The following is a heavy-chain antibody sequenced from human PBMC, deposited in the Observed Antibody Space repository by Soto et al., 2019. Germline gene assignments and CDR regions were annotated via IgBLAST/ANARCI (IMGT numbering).Heavy chain of an antibody. Sequence: GALRLSRAAPGFTFSSYWMHWVRQAPGKGLVWVSRINSDGSSTSYADSVKGRFTISRDNAKNTLYLQMNSLRAEDTAVYYCASSIAAAGSMDVWGQGTTVTVSS. J-gene: IGHJ6*02. V-gene: IGHV3-74*01. CDR3: ASSIAAAGSMDV. D-gene: IGHD6-13*01. CDR1: GFTFSSYW. CDR2: INSDGSST.